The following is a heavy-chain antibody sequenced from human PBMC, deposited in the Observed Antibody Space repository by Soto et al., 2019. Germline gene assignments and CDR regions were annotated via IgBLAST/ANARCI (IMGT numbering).Heavy chain of an antibody. CDR2: IIPIFGTA. J-gene: IGHJ5*02. D-gene: IGHD3-10*02. V-gene: IGHV1-69*05. Sequence: SVKVSCKASGGTFSSYAISWVRQAPGQGLEWMGGIIPIFGTANYAQKFQGRVTITTDESTSTAYMELRSLRSDDTAVYYCARGVCSGSYYNHCNLYDPWAQGTLVTGSS. CDR3: ARGVCSGSYYNHCNLYDP. CDR1: GGTFSSYA.